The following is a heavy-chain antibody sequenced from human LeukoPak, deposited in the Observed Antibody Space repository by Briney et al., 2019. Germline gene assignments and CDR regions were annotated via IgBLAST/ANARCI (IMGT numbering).Heavy chain of an antibody. J-gene: IGHJ3*02. D-gene: IGHD6-19*01. CDR3: PRRGAVARRDALDI. Sequence: ASAKVSCKASGYTFTSYGISWVRQAPGQGLEWMGWISSYNGNTNYAQKLHGRVTMSTDTSTGTAYMELRSLRSDDTAVYYCPRRGAVARRDALDIWGQGTMVSVSS. V-gene: IGHV1-18*01. CDR2: ISSYNGNT. CDR1: GYTFTSYG.